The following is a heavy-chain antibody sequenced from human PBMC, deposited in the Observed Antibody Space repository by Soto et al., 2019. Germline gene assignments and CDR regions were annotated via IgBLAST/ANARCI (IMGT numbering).Heavy chain of an antibody. V-gene: IGHV4-39*01. CDR3: ASPLPWFDP. CDR2: IYYSGST. CDR1: GGSISSSSYY. J-gene: IGHJ5*02. Sequence: QLQLQESGPGLVKPSETLSLTCTVSGGSISSSSYYWGWIRQPPGKGLEWIGSIYYSGSTYYNPSLTSRVTLSVDTSKNQFSLKLSSVPAADTAVYYCASPLPWFDPWGQGTLVTVSS.